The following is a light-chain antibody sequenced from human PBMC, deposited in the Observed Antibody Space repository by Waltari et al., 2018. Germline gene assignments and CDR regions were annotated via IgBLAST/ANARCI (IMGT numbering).Light chain of an antibody. V-gene: IGKV2-30*01. CDR2: MVS. CDR3: MQSTHWPPWT. CDR1: ESLVNTAGNTY. J-gene: IGKJ1*01. Sequence: DVVMTQSPLSLPANLVQPDSISRRSSESLVNTAGNTYLHWFQQRPGQSPRRLIYMVSQRDSGVPDRVSGSGSGTDFTLKISRVEAEDVGVYYCMQSTHWPPWTFGQGTKVEIK.